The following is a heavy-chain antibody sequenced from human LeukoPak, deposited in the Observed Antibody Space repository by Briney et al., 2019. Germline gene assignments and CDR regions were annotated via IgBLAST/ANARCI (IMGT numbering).Heavy chain of an antibody. CDR2: ISGTSTAI. D-gene: IGHD2-15*01. CDR3: SRGRGGSYSDSFDL. CDR1: GFTFSTYA. J-gene: IGHJ3*01. V-gene: IGHV3-48*02. Sequence: GGSLRLSCAASGFTFSTYAMSWVRQAPGKGLGWVSCISGTSTAIYYADSVKGRFTISRDIARKSLYLQMNSLRDEDPAVYYVSRGRGGSYSDSFDLWGQGTVVTVSS.